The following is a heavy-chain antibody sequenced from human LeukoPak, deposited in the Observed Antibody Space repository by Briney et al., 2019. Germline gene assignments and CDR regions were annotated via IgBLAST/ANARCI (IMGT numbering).Heavy chain of an antibody. CDR2: IYHSGST. J-gene: IGHJ3*02. CDR3: ARENDGAFDI. Sequence: SETLSLTCTVSGGSISSGGYYWSWIRQPPGKGLEWIGYIYHSGSTYYNPSLKSRVTISVDRSKNQFSLKLSSVTAADTAVYYCARENDGAFDIWGQGTMVTVSS. CDR1: GGSISSGGYY. D-gene: IGHD1-1*01. V-gene: IGHV4-30-2*01.